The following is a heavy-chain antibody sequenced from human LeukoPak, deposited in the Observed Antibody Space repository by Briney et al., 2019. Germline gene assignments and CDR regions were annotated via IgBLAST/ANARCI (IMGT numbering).Heavy chain of an antibody. J-gene: IGHJ5*02. D-gene: IGHD6-6*01. Sequence: PSETLPLTCSVSAAPIIDYYWSWFRLPPGKGLEWIGYIYYSGTTNYNPSLKSRVTISKDPSKNQISLKLTSVTHADTAVYYCARGSNWFDPWGQGILVTVSS. CDR3: ARGSNWFDP. CDR2: IYYSGTT. V-gene: IGHV4-59*01. CDR1: AAPIIDYY.